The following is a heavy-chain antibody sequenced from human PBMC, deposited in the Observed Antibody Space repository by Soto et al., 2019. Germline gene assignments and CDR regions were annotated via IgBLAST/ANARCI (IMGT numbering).Heavy chain of an antibody. Sequence: ASVQVSCKASGYTFTSYGISWVRQAPGQGLEWMGWISAYNGNTNYAQKLQGRVTMTTDTSTSTAYMELRSLRSNDTAVYYCARDSGIAAAYWFDPWGQGTLVTVSS. CDR1: GYTFTSYG. CDR3: ARDSGIAAAYWFDP. V-gene: IGHV1-18*01. D-gene: IGHD6-13*01. CDR2: ISAYNGNT. J-gene: IGHJ5*02.